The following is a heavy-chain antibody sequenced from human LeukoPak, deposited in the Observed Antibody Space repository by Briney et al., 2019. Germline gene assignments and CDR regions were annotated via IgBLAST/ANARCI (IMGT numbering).Heavy chain of an antibody. Sequence: PSETLSLTCTVSGGSVSSGSNYWSWIRQPPGKGLEWTEYIYYSGSTNSNPSLKSRATISVDTSKNQFSLKLSSVTAADTAVYYCARDWDWNDDYYYYGMDVWGKGNTVTV. CDR2: IYYSGST. V-gene: IGHV4-61*01. J-gene: IGHJ6*04. D-gene: IGHD1-1*01. CDR3: ARDWDWNDDYYYYGMDV. CDR1: GGSVSSGSNY.